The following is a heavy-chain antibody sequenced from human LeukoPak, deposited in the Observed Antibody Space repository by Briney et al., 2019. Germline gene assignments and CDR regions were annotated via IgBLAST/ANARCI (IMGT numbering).Heavy chain of an antibody. CDR1: GGTFSSYT. J-gene: IGHJ4*02. CDR2: IIPILGIA. CDR3: ARCRSSTSCYFLDY. V-gene: IGHV1-69*02. Sequence: GCSLKVSCKTSGGTFSSYTISWVRQAPGQGLEWMGRIIPILGIANYAQKFQGRVTITADKSTSTAYMELSSLRSEDTAVYYCARCRSSTSCYFLDYWGQGTLVTVSS. D-gene: IGHD2-2*01.